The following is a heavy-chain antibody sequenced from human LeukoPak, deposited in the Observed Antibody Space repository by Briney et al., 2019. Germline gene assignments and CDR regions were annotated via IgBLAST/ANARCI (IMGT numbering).Heavy chain of an antibody. V-gene: IGHV4-39*01. J-gene: IGHJ4*02. CDR1: GDSISSGPYY. CDR2: IYYSMST. Sequence: SETLSLTCTVSGDSISSGPYYWGWIRQPPGKGLEWIGTIYYSMSTYYNSSLKSRVTISVDTSKNQFSLKLRSVTAADTAVFYCARGAYYYEDWGQGTLVTVSS. CDR3: ARGAYYYED. D-gene: IGHD3-22*01.